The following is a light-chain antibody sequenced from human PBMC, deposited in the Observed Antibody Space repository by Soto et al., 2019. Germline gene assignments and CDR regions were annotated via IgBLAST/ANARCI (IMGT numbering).Light chain of an antibody. CDR3: QQYGGSSFS. CDR1: QSVSSSH. J-gene: IGKJ2*03. V-gene: IGKV3-20*01. Sequence: EIVLTQSPGTLSLSPGERATLSCRASQSVSSSHLAWYQQKPGQAPRLLMYDASSRATGIPDRFSGSGSGTDFTLTISRLEPEDFAVYDCQQYGGSSFSFGPGTTLEIK. CDR2: DAS.